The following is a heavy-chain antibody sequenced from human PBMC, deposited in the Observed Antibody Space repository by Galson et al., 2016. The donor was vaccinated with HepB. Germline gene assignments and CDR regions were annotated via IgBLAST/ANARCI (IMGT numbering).Heavy chain of an antibody. CDR1: GFTFRDYY. D-gene: IGHD2-2*02. CDR3: ARALPYTVVPDY. J-gene: IGHJ4*02. V-gene: IGHV3-11*06. CDR2: ISGTNSYT. Sequence: SLRLSCAVSGFTFRDYYMTWIRRAPGKGLEWISYISGTNSYTKYADFVKGRFTMSRDNDKNSLFLQMNSLRAEETAVYYCARALPYTVVPDYWGQGTLVTVST.